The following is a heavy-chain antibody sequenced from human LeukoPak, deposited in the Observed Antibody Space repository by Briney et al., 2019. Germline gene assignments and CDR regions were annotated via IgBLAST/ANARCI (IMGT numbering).Heavy chain of an antibody. CDR2: ISSSGSTI. J-gene: IGHJ4*02. D-gene: IGHD2-2*01. CDR1: GFTFSSYE. CDR3: ARDLGYCSSTSCYEGDY. Sequence: GGSLRLSCAASGFTFSSYEMNWVRQAPGKGLEWVSYISSSGSTIYYADSVKGRLTISRDNAKNSLYLQMNNLRAEDTAVYYCARDLGYCSSTSCYEGDYWGQGTLVTVSS. V-gene: IGHV3-48*03.